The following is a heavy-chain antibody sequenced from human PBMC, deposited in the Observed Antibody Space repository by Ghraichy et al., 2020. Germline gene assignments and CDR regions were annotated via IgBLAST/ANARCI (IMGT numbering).Heavy chain of an antibody. D-gene: IGHD3-22*01. CDR1: GFTFSSYS. Sequence: GGSLRLSCAASGFTFSSYSMHWVGQAPGNGLEWVSSLSSKGHFLYYADSVNGRFTISRDNAKNSLYLQLNSLTAEDSAVYYCARERLYFYDGSGHYYFDCWGQGTLVTVSS. J-gene: IGHJ4*02. CDR3: ARERLYFYDGSGHYYFDC. CDR2: LSSKGHFL. V-gene: IGHV3-21*01.